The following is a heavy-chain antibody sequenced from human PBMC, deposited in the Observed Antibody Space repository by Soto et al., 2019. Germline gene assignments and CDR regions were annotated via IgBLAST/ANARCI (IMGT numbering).Heavy chain of an antibody. CDR1: GFTFGEFC. J-gene: IGHJ4*02. CDR3: TIYNILTGYAH. D-gene: IGHD3-9*01. CDR2: IIHKAYGGTT. Sequence: GGSLRLACTGSGFTFGEFCVSWVRQAPGKGLGWVSFIIHKAYGGTTEYAASVKGRFTISRDDSKSTASLKMNSLRTEDTAVYYCTIYNILTGYAHWGQGSLVTVSS. V-gene: IGHV3-49*04.